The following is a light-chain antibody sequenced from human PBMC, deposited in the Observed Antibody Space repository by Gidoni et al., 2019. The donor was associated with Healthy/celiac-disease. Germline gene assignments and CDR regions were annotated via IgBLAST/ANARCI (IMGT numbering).Light chain of an antibody. CDR2: WAS. CDR3: QQYYSTPWT. Sequence: DIVMTQSPDSLAVSLGERATINCKSSQSGLYSPNNKNYLAWYQLKPGQPPKLLIYWASTRESGVPDRFSGSGSGTDFTLTISSLQAEDVAVYYCQQYYSTPWTFXQXTKVEIK. CDR1: QSGLYSPNNKNY. J-gene: IGKJ1*01. V-gene: IGKV4-1*01.